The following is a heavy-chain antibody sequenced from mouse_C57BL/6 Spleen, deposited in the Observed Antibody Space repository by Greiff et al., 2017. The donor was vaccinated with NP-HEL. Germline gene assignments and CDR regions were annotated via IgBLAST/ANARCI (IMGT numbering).Heavy chain of an antibody. Sequence: EVQLQESGPGLVKPSQSLSLTCSVTGYSITSGYYWNWIRQFPGNKLEWMGYISYDGSNNYNPSLKNRISITRDTSKNQFFLKLNSVTTEDTATYYCARERPYYGSSYGYFDVWGTGTTVTVSS. CDR2: ISYDGSN. J-gene: IGHJ1*03. CDR1: GYSITSGYY. CDR3: ARERPYYGSSYGYFDV. D-gene: IGHD1-1*01. V-gene: IGHV3-6*01.